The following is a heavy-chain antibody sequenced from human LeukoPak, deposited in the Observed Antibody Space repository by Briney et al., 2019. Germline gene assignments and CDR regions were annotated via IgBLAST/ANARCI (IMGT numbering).Heavy chain of an antibody. CDR2: INPSGGST. CDR1: GYTFTSYY. J-gene: IGHJ4*02. V-gene: IGHV1-46*01. CDR3: ARDGITAAALDY. Sequence: ASVKVSCKASGYTFTSYYMHWVRQAPGQGLEWMGIINPSGGSTSYAQKFQGRVTMTRDTYTSTVYMELSSLRSEDTAVYYCARDGITAAALDYWGQGTLVTVSS. D-gene: IGHD6-13*01.